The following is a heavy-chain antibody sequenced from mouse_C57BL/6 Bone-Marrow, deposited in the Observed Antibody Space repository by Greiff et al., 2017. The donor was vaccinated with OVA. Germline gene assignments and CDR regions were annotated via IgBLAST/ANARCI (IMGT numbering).Heavy chain of an antibody. D-gene: IGHD1-1*01. Sequence: EVQLQQSGPELVKPGASVKISCKASGYSFTDYNMNWVKQSNGKSLEWIGVINPNYGTTSYNQKFKGKATLTVDQSSSTAYMQLNSLTSEDSAVYYCAIYYYGSSYYYAMDYWGQGTSVTVSS. CDR1: GYSFTDYN. V-gene: IGHV1-39*01. CDR2: INPNYGTT. CDR3: AIYYYGSSYYYAMDY. J-gene: IGHJ4*01.